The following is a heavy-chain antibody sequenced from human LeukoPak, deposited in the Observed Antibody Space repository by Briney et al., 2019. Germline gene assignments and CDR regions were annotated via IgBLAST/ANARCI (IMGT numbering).Heavy chain of an antibody. D-gene: IGHD2-2*01. J-gene: IGHJ4*02. V-gene: IGHV4-30-4*08. CDR2: IYYSGST. CDR3: ARDGGYCSSTSCYFDY. CDR1: GGSISSGDYY. Sequence: SETLSLTCTVSGGSISSGDYYWSWIRQPPGKGLEWIGHIYYSGSTYYNPSLKSRVTISVDTSKNQFSLKLSSVTAADTAVYYCARDGGYCSSTSCYFDYWGQGTLVTVSS.